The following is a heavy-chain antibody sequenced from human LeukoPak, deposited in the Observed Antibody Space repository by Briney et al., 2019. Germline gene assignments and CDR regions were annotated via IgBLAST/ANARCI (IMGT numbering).Heavy chain of an antibody. D-gene: IGHD2-2*01. J-gene: IGHJ6*02. CDR3: ARGLGYCSSTSCLRGVYYYGMDV. CDR2: IYYSGSA. V-gene: IGHV4-59*01. Sequence: PSETLSLTCTVSGVSISSYCWSWIRQPPGKGLEWIGYIYYSGSANYNPSLKSRVTISVDTSKNQFSLKLSSVTAADTAVYYCARGLGYCSSTSCLRGVYYYGMDVWGQGTTVTVSS. CDR1: GVSISSYC.